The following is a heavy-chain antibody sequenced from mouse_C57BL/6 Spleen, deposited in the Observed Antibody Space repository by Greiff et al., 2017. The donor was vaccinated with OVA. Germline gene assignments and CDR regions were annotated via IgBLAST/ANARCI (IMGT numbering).Heavy chain of an antibody. V-gene: IGHV5-4*03. J-gene: IGHJ2*01. Sequence: DVKLVESGGGLVKPGGSLKLSCAASGFTFSSYAMSWVRQTPEKRLEWVATISDGGSYTYYPDNVKGRFTISRDNAKNNLYLQMSHLKSEDTAMYYCARRETGYFDYWGQGTTLTVSS. D-gene: IGHD4-1*01. CDR3: ARRETGYFDY. CDR2: ISDGGSYT. CDR1: GFTFSSYA.